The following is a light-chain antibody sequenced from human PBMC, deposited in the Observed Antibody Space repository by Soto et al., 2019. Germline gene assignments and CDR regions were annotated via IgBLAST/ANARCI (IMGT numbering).Light chain of an antibody. J-gene: IGKJ1*01. CDR1: QSVSSSY. CDR3: QQRSNWPRT. Sequence: EILMPHSPATLSGSPGDRSTLSCRASQSVSSSYLAWYQQKPGQAPRLLIHGATTRATGIPARFSGSGSGTDFTLTISSLEPEDFAVYYCQQRSNWPRTFGQGTKVDIK. V-gene: IGKV3D-20*02. CDR2: GAT.